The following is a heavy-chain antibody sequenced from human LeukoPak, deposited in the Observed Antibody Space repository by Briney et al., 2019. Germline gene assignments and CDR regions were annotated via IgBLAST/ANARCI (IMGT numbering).Heavy chain of an antibody. CDR1: GFTFSIYA. D-gene: IGHD2-15*01. Sequence: GGSLRLSCAASGFTFSIYAMTWVRQAPGKGLEWLSAISGSGGDTHYTDSVKGRFTISRDNSKNTLYLQMNSLRADDTAVYYCARYCSGGSCFLNYYGMDVWGQGTTVTVSS. CDR2: ISGSGGDT. CDR3: ARYCSGGSCFLNYYGMDV. J-gene: IGHJ6*02. V-gene: IGHV3-23*01.